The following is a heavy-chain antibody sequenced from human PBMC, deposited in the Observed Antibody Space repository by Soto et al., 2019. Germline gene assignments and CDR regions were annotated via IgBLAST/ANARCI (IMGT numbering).Heavy chain of an antibody. CDR1: GYTFTSYG. D-gene: IGHD2-21*02. CDR3: ARDPYCGGDGPIAY. Sequence: QVQLVQSGSEVKKPGASVKVSCKTSGYTFTSYGISWVRQAPGQGLEWMGWISTYNGNTRYAQKLQGRVTMTTDTSTSTAYMELRSQRSDDTAVYYCARDPYCGGDGPIAYWGQGTLVTVSS. J-gene: IGHJ4*02. V-gene: IGHV1-18*01. CDR2: ISTYNGNT.